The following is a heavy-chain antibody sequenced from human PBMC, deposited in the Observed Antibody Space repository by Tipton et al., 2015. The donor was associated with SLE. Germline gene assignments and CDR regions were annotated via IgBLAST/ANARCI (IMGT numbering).Heavy chain of an antibody. CDR3: ARQGGRQWFDP. Sequence: TLSLTCTVSGASISSHYWSWIRQPPGKGLEWIGYMYYSGSAHYNPSLRNRVTMSLDTSKNQFSLKLSSVTAADTAVYYCARQGGRQWFDPWGQGTLVTVSS. CDR1: GASISSHY. CDR2: MYYSGSA. D-gene: IGHD3-16*01. J-gene: IGHJ5*02. V-gene: IGHV4-59*11.